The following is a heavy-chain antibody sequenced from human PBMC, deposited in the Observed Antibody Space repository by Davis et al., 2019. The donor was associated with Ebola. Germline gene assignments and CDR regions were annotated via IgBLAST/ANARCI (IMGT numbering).Heavy chain of an antibody. D-gene: IGHD3-10*01. J-gene: IGHJ6*04. V-gene: IGHV4-59*01. CDR2: LYYRGST. Sequence: SEILSLTCTVSGGSISRYYWSWIRQPPGKGLEWIGCLYYRGSTNYNPSLKSRVSTSVDTSKNQISLKLSSVTAADTAVYYCARHLNYYGSGNYYFYYGMDVWGKGTTVTVSS. CDR1: GGSISRYY. CDR3: ARHLNYYGSGNYYFYYGMDV.